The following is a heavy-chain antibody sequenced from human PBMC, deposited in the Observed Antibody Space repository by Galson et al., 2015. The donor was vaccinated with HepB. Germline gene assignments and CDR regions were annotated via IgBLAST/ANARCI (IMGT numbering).Heavy chain of an antibody. CDR2: IRSKANSYAT. CDR3: SPYGSGSYIYYGMDV. V-gene: IGHV3-73*01. J-gene: IGHJ6*02. CDR1: GSA. Sequence: GSAMHWVRQASGKGLEWVGRIRSKANSYATAYAASVKGRFTISRDDSKNTAYLQMNSLRAEDTAVYYCSPYGSGSYIYYGMDVWGQGTTVTVSS. D-gene: IGHD3-10*01.